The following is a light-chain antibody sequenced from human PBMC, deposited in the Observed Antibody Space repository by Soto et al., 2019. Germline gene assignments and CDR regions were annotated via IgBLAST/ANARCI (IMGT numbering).Light chain of an antibody. CDR2: DAS. CDR1: QSVSSY. J-gene: IGKJ1*01. Sequence: EIVLTQSPATLSLSPGERATLSCRASQSVSSYLAWYQQKPGQAPRLLIYDASNRATGIPARFSGSGSGTDFTLTISSLEPEDFALYYCQQYHNLWTFGQGTKVDIK. CDR3: QQYHNLWT. V-gene: IGKV3-11*01.